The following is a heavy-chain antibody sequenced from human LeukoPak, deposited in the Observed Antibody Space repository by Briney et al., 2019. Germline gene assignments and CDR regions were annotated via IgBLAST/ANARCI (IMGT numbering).Heavy chain of an antibody. CDR2: ISSSSSYI. D-gene: IGHD1-1*01. J-gene: IGHJ6*03. CDR3: ARDRLLEDRDYHNYYYMDV. Sequence: GGSLRLSCAASGFTFSSYTMNWVRQAPGKGLEWVSSISSSSSYIYYADSAKGRFTISRDNAKNSLYLQMNSLRAEDTAVYSCARDRLLEDRDYHNYYYMDVWGKGTTVTVSS. CDR1: GFTFSSYT. V-gene: IGHV3-21*01.